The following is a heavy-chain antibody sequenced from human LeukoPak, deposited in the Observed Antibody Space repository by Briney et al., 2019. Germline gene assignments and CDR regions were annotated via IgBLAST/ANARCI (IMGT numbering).Heavy chain of an antibody. CDR2: INAGNGNT. CDR1: GYTFTSYA. J-gene: IGHJ1*01. CDR3: ARDNGSGSKYFQH. D-gene: IGHD3-10*01. Sequence: ASVTVSFKASGYTFTSYAMHWVRQAPGQRLEWMGWINAGNGNTKYSQKFQGRVTITRDTSASTAYMELSSLRSEDTAVYYCARDNGSGSKYFQHWGQGTLVTVSS. V-gene: IGHV1-3*01.